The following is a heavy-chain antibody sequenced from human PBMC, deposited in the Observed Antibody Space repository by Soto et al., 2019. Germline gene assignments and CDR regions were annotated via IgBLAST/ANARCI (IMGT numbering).Heavy chain of an antibody. V-gene: IGHV3-21*01. D-gene: IGHD2-15*01. Sequence: EVQLVESGGGLVKPGGSLRLSCAASGFTFSSNTMTWXRXAPGKGLEWVSSISSSSSFIYYADSVKGRFTISRDNAXXXLXXXXXXXXXXXXXXXXXXXXTXXXSVCYCRYWGQGTLVTVSS. CDR2: ISSSSSFI. J-gene: IGHJ4*02. CDR3: XXXTXXXSVCYCRY. CDR1: GFTFSSNT.